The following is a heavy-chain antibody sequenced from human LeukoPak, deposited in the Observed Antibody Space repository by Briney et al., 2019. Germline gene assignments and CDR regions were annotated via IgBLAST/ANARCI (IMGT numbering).Heavy chain of an antibody. V-gene: IGHV3-23*01. Sequence: GGSLRLSCAASGFTFSSYAMSWVRQAPGKGLEWVSAISGSGDSTYYADSVKGRFTISRDNSKNTLYLQMNSLRAEDTAVYYCARSYDSSGYPEYYFDYWGQGTLVTVSS. J-gene: IGHJ4*02. CDR1: GFTFSSYA. CDR2: ISGSGDST. CDR3: ARSYDSSGYPEYYFDY. D-gene: IGHD3-22*01.